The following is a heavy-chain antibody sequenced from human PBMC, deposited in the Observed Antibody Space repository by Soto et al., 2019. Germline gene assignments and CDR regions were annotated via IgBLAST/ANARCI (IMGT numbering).Heavy chain of an antibody. CDR1: GFTFSTYA. CDR3: AKDKNAIFGDV. J-gene: IGHJ6*04. V-gene: IGHV3-23*01. Sequence: EVQLLESGGGLVQPGGSLSLSCAASGFTFSTYAMSWVRQAPGKGLEWVSTISDSGARTYYADSVKGRFTISRDSSKNTLYLQMNSLRAEETAVYYCAKDKNAIFGDVWGKGTTVTVSS. D-gene: IGHD3-3*01. CDR2: ISDSGART.